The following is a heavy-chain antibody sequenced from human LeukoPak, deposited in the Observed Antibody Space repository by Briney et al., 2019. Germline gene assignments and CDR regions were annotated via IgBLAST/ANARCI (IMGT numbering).Heavy chain of an antibody. CDR3: ARGVDLGGNPFDY. D-gene: IGHD4-23*01. J-gene: IGHJ4*02. CDR1: GFTFSSNW. CDR2: INSDGSST. V-gene: IGHV3-74*01. Sequence: GGSLRLSSAASGFTFSSNWMHWVRQAPGKGLVWVSRINSDGSSTSYADSVKGRFTISRDNAKNTLYLQMNSLRAEDTAVYYCARGVDLGGNPFDYWGQGTLVTVSS.